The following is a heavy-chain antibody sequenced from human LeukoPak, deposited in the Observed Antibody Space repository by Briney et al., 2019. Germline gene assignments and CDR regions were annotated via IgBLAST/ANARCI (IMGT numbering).Heavy chain of an antibody. CDR1: GFTLSSYG. J-gene: IGHJ4*02. V-gene: IGHV3-30*02. D-gene: IGHD3-22*01. Sequence: GGSLRLSCAASGFTLSSYGMHWVRQAPGKGREWGALIRYDGSNKYYADSVKGRFTISRDNSKNTLHLQMYSLRAEDTAVYYCAKGLNYYDRSGYPSWGQGTLVTVSS. CDR2: IRYDGSNK. CDR3: AKGLNYYDRSGYPS.